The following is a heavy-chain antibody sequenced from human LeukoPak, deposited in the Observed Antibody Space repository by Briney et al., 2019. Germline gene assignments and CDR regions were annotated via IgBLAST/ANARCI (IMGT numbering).Heavy chain of an antibody. Sequence: PSETLSLTCAVYGGSFSGYYWSWLRQPPGKGLEWIGEINHSGSTNYNPSLKSRVTISVDTSKNQFALKLSSVTAADTAVYYCARGGYSGYDGRWGQGTLVTVSS. D-gene: IGHD5-12*01. CDR1: GGSFSGYY. CDR2: INHSGST. J-gene: IGHJ4*02. V-gene: IGHV4-34*01. CDR3: ARGGYSGYDGR.